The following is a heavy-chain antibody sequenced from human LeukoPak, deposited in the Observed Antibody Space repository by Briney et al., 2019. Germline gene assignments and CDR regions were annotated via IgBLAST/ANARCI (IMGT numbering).Heavy chain of an antibody. D-gene: IGHD6-13*01. Sequence: ALVRVSCKASGGTFSSYAISWVRQAPGQGLEWMGGIIPIFGTANYAQKFQGRVTITTDESTSTAYMELSSLRSEDTAVYYCARGSSSSWYYDYWGQGTLVTVSS. CDR2: IIPIFGTA. V-gene: IGHV1-69*05. CDR1: GGTFSSYA. J-gene: IGHJ4*02. CDR3: ARGSSSSWYYDY.